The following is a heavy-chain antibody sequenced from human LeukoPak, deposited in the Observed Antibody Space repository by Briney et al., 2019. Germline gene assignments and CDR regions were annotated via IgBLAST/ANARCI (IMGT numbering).Heavy chain of an antibody. D-gene: IGHD3-22*01. CDR3: ARRPYYYDSSGFGDAFDI. Sequence: GESLKISCQGSGYSFTSYWIGWVRQMPGKGLEWMGIIYPGDSDTRYSPSFQGQVTISADKSISTAYLQWSSLKASDTAMYYCARRPYYYDSSGFGDAFDIWGQGTMVTVSS. CDR1: GYSFTSYW. CDR2: IYPGDSDT. V-gene: IGHV5-51*01. J-gene: IGHJ3*02.